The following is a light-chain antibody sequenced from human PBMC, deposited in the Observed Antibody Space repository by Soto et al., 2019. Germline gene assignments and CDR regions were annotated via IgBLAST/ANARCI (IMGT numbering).Light chain of an antibody. CDR3: QQDGSPPRT. CDR1: QSVYNSY. J-gene: IGKJ2*02. CDR2: AAS. V-gene: IGKV3-20*01. Sequence: EIVLTQSPGTLSLSPGERATLSCRASQSVYNSYLAWYQQKPGQTPRLLINAASNRATGVPDRFSGSGSGTDFTLTISSLEPEDFAVYYCQQDGSPPRTFGQGTKVEI.